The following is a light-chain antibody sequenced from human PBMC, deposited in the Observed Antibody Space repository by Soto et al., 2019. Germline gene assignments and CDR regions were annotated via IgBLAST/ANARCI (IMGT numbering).Light chain of an antibody. CDR2: KVS. Sequence: DVVLTQSPLSLPVTLGQPASISCRSSLSLVYSDGNTYLNWFQQRPGQSPRRLIYKVSNRDSGVPDRFSGSGSGTDFTLEISRVEAEDVGVYYCMQGTHWPPITFGLGTRLEIK. V-gene: IGKV2-30*01. CDR1: LSLVYSDGNTY. CDR3: MQGTHWPPIT. J-gene: IGKJ5*01.